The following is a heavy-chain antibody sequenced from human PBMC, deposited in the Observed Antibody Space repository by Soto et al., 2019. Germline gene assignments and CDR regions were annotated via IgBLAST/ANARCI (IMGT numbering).Heavy chain of an antibody. CDR3: ARDVYYYDSSGYYHNWFDP. V-gene: IGHV1-18*04. J-gene: IGHJ5*02. Sequence: ASVKVSCKASGYTFTSYGISWVRQAPGQGLEWMGWISAYNGNTNYAQKLQGRVTMTTDTSTSTAYMELRSLRSDDTAVYYCARDVYYYDSSGYYHNWFDPWGQGTLVTVS. CDR2: ISAYNGNT. D-gene: IGHD3-22*01. CDR1: GYTFTSYG.